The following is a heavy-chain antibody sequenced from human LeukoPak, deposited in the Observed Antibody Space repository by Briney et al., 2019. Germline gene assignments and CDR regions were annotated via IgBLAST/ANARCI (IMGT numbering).Heavy chain of an antibody. D-gene: IGHD3-10*01. Sequence: PGGSLRLSCAASAFTFSTYGMHWVRQAPGKGLEWVAFISYDGDTEYYVDSVKGRFTISRDNSKNTLHLQMNSLRAEDTAVYYCAKDRDPYGSGAGALDYWGQGTLVTVSS. CDR2: ISYDGDTE. J-gene: IGHJ4*02. CDR1: AFTFSTYG. CDR3: AKDRDPYGSGAGALDY. V-gene: IGHV3-30*18.